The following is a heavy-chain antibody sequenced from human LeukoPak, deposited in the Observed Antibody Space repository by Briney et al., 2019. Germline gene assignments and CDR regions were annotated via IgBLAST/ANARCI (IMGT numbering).Heavy chain of an antibody. V-gene: IGHV3-30-3*01. CDR1: GFTFSHYA. D-gene: IGHD3-22*01. CDR2: ISHDGINK. J-gene: IGHJ4*02. CDR3: AKESRNNSGYYRDY. Sequence: GRSLRLSCAASGFTFSHYALHWVRQTPGKGLEWVAVISHDGINKYYADSVKARFTISRDNSENTVYLQMNSLRAEDTAVYYCAKESRNNSGYYRDYWGQGTLVTVSS.